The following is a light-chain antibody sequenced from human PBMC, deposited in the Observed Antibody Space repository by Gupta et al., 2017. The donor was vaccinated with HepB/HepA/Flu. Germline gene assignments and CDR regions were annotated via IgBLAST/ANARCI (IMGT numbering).Light chain of an antibody. V-gene: IGKV4-1*01. J-gene: IGKJ2*01. CDR2: WAS. CDR3: HQDYNVPPT. Sequence: IVMTQSPQSLAVFLGERATINCRTSQSVFYNSNKKNYLAWYQQKPGHPPKLLISWASTRESGVPDRFSGSGSGTDFTLTISRLQAEDVAVYFCHQDYNVPPTFGQGTXLEVK. CDR1: QSVFYNSNKKNY.